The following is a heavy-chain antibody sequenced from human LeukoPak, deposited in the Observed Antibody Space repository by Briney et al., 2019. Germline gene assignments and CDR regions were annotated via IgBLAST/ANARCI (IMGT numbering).Heavy chain of an antibody. CDR1: GFTFSSYG. D-gene: IGHD3-16*01. J-gene: IGHJ3*02. Sequence: GGSLRLSCAASGFTFSSYGMHWVRQAPGKGLEWVAFIRYDGSNKYYADSVKGRFTISRDNSKNTLYLQMNSLRAEDTAVYYCANKVLGDGRGRDIWGQGTMVTVSS. CDR3: ANKVLGDGRGRDI. CDR2: IRYDGSNK. V-gene: IGHV3-30*02.